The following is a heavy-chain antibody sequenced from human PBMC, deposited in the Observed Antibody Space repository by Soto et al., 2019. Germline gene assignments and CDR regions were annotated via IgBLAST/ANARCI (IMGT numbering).Heavy chain of an antibody. CDR1: GGSFSGYY. V-gene: IGHV4-34*01. Sequence: QVQLQQWGAGLLKPSETLSLTCAVYGGSFSGYYWSWIRQPPGKGLEWIGEINHSGSTNYNPSLKSRVPISVDTSKNQFSLKLSSVTAADTAVYYCARGRGGMPNYYMDVWGKGTTVTVSS. J-gene: IGHJ6*03. CDR3: ARGRGGMPNYYMDV. D-gene: IGHD3-16*01. CDR2: INHSGST.